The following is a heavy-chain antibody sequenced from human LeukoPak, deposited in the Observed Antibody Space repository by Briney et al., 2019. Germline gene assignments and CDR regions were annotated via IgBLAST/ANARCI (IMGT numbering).Heavy chain of an antibody. Sequence: GGSLRLSCAASGFTFSSYGMHWVRQAPGKGLEWVAFIRYDGSNKYYADSVKGRFTISRDNSKNTLYLQMNSLRAEDTAVYYCAKDSDTATVTCFDYWGQGTLVTVSS. D-gene: IGHD5-18*01. CDR3: AKDSDTATVTCFDY. CDR1: GFTFSSYG. J-gene: IGHJ4*02. V-gene: IGHV3-30*02. CDR2: IRYDGSNK.